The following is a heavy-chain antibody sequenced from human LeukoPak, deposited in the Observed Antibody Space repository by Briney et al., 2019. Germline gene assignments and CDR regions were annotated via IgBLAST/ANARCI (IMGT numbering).Heavy chain of an antibody. CDR1: GFTFSNYW. CDR3: ARDPYSGSYSAYYYYYMDV. CDR2: ISSSGSTI. Sequence: GGSLRLSCAASGFTFSNYWMHWVRQAPGKGLEWVSYISSSGSTIYYADSVKGRFTISRDNAKNSLYLQMNSLRAEDTAVYYCARDPYSGSYSAYYYYYMDVWGKGTTVTVSS. V-gene: IGHV3-48*04. J-gene: IGHJ6*03. D-gene: IGHD1-26*01.